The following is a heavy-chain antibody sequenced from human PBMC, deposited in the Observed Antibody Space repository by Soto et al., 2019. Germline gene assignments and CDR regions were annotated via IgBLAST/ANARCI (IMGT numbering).Heavy chain of an antibody. V-gene: IGHV4-34*01. D-gene: IGHD5-18*01. J-gene: IGHJ4*02. CDR3: AREYSYGFDY. CDR1: GGSFSGYY. CDR2: INHSGST. Sequence: NPSETLSLTCAVYGGSFSGYYWSWIRQPPGKGLEWIGEINHSGSTNYNPSLKSRVTISVDTSKNQFSLKLSSVTAADTAVYYCAREYSYGFDYWGQGTLVTVSS.